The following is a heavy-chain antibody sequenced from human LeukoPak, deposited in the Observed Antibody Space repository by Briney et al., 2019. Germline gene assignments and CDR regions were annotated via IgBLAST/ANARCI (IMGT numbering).Heavy chain of an antibody. Sequence: PGGSLRLSCVVSGFVFSNYAMSWVRQAPGKGLEWVSAISGGGHSTYYADSVKGRFTISRDNSENTLYLQMTSLRAEDTAVYYCAKPVREWEPIDYWGQGTLVSVSS. CDR1: GFVFSNYA. CDR2: ISGGGHST. V-gene: IGHV3-23*01. D-gene: IGHD1-26*01. CDR3: AKPVREWEPIDY. J-gene: IGHJ4*02.